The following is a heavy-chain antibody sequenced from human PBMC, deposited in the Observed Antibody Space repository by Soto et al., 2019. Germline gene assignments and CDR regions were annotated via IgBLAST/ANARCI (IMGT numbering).Heavy chain of an antibody. V-gene: IGHV3-53*01. Sequence: GSLRLSCAASGFTVSGTYMRWVRQAPGKGLEWVSIIYSGGATYYADSVKGRFTISRDNSKNALFLQMNRLRAEDTAMYYCASRYCSGGSCNFPVPYDFYGMDVWGLGTTVTVSS. D-gene: IGHD2-15*01. CDR2: IYSGGAT. CDR1: GFTVSGTY. CDR3: ASRYCSGGSCNFPVPYDFYGMDV. J-gene: IGHJ6*02.